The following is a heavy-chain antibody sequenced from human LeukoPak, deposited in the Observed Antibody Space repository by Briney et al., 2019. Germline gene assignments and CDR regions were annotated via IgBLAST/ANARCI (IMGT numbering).Heavy chain of an antibody. CDR2: ISYDGSNK. J-gene: IGHJ4*02. Sequence: PGRSLRLSCAASGFTFSSYAMHWVRQAPGKGLEWVAVISYDGSNKCYADSVKGRFTISRDNSKNTLYLQMNSLRAEDTAVYYCARSTYYYDSSPGYFDYWGQGTLVTVSS. CDR3: ARSTYYYDSSPGYFDY. D-gene: IGHD3-22*01. CDR1: GFTFSSYA. V-gene: IGHV3-30-3*01.